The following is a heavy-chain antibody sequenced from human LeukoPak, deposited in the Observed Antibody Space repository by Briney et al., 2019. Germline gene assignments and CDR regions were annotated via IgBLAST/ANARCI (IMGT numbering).Heavy chain of an antibody. CDR3: ARSNGITIFGVVIRGGYYYYMDV. CDR1: GFTFSSYW. D-gene: IGHD3-3*01. Sequence: PGGSLRLSCAASGFTFSSYWMSWVRQAPGKGLEWVAHIKQDGSEKYYVDSVKGRFTISRDNAKNSLYLQMNSLRAEDTAVYYCARSNGITIFGVVIRGGYYYYMDVWGKGTTVTVSS. CDR2: IKQDGSEK. V-gene: IGHV3-7*01. J-gene: IGHJ6*03.